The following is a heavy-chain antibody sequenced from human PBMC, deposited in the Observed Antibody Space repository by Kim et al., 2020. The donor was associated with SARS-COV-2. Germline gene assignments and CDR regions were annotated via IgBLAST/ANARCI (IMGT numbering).Heavy chain of an antibody. Sequence: GGSLRLSCAASGFTFSSYGMHWVRQAPGKGLEWVAVIWYDGSNKYYADSVKGRFTISRDNSKNTLYLQMNSLRAEDTAVYYCARETIAAAGTYHFDYWGQGTLVTVSS. J-gene: IGHJ4*02. CDR1: GFTFSSYG. CDR2: IWYDGSNK. D-gene: IGHD6-13*01. CDR3: ARETIAAAGTYHFDY. V-gene: IGHV3-33*01.